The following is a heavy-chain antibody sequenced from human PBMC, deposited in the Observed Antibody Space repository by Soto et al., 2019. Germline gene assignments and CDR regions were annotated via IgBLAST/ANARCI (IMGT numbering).Heavy chain of an antibody. V-gene: IGHV1-8*01. CDR1: GYTFTSYD. CDR3: TRGLKSRRNYFDY. J-gene: IGHJ4*02. Sequence: QVQLVQSGAEVKKPGASVKVSCKASGYTFTSYDINWVRQATGQGLEWMGWMNPNSGNTGYAQKFQGRVTMTRNTSISTAYMKLSSMRSVDTAVYYCTRGLKSRRNYFDYWGQGTLVTVSS. CDR2: MNPNSGNT.